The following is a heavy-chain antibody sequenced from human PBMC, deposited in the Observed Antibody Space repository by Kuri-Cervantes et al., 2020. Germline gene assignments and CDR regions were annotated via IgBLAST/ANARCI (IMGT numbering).Heavy chain of an antibody. V-gene: IGHV4-59*01. D-gene: IGHD6-13*01. Sequence: LRLSCTVSGGSIGNYYWSWIRQPPGKGLEWIGYMFHSGNSNFDPSLKSRVTISVDTSKNQFSLKLSSVTAADTAVYYCARGKWAWQLVRSPEYYYGMDVWGQGTTVTVS. CDR1: GGSIGNYY. CDR2: MFHSGNS. CDR3: ARGKWAWQLVRSPEYYYGMDV. J-gene: IGHJ6*02.